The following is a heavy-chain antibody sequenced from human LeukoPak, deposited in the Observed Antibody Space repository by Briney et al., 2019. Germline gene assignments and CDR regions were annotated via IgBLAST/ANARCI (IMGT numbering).Heavy chain of an antibody. D-gene: IGHD6-19*01. CDR2: ISGSGGST. Sequence: GGSLRLSCAASEFTFSSYAMQWVRQAPGKGLEWVSGISGSGGSTYYADSVKGRFTISRDNAKNSLYLQMNSLRAEDTAVYYCARGIAVAATFDYWGQGTLVTVAS. CDR3: ARGIAVAATFDY. CDR1: EFTFSSYA. J-gene: IGHJ4*02. V-gene: IGHV3-23*01.